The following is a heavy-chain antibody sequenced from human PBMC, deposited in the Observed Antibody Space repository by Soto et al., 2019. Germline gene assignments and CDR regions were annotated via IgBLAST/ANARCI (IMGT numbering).Heavy chain of an antibody. V-gene: IGHV1-2*02. CDR1: GYTFTGHY. J-gene: IGHJ5*02. CDR3: TKGLESHLLSWFDP. CDR2: INPKSGDT. D-gene: IGHD2-2*01. Sequence: ASVKVSCKASGYTFTGHYVYWVRQAPGQGLEWMGWINPKSGDTHYAQKFQGRVTMTRDTSISTAYMAMSGPRSDDTAIYYCTKGLESHLLSWFDPWGQGTLVTVSS.